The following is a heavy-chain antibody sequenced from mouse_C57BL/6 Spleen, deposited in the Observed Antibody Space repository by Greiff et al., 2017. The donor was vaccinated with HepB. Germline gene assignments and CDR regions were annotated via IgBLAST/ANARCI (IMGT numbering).Heavy chain of an antibody. Sequence: QVQLKESGAELVRPGTSVKVSCKASGYAFTNYLIEWVKQRPGQGLEWIGVINPGSGGTNYNEKFKGKATLTADKSSSTAYMQLSSLTSEDSAVYFCARRPITTVVEGWFDYWGQGTTLTVSS. CDR3: ARRPITTVVEGWFDY. V-gene: IGHV1-54*01. CDR1: GYAFTNYL. D-gene: IGHD1-1*01. CDR2: INPGSGGT. J-gene: IGHJ2*01.